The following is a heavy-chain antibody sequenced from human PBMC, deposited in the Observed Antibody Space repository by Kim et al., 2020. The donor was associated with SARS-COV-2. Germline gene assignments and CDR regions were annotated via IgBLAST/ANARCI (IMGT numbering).Heavy chain of an antibody. Sequence: SETLSLTCTVSGDSISSSGYYWAWLRQPPGKGLEWLGSSYYSGRTYYNSSLKSRLTISVDTSKNLFSLQLDSVTAAETAVFCCRRPPNSGTTCYALEVWG. V-gene: IGHV4-39*01. CDR2: SYYSGRT. J-gene: IGHJ3*01. D-gene: IGHD2-15*01. CDR3: RRPPNSGTTCYALEV. CDR1: GDSISSSGYY.